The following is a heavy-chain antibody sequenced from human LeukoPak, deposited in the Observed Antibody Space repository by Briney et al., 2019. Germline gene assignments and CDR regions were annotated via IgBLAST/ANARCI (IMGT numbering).Heavy chain of an antibody. CDR2: MNPNSGNT. V-gene: IGHV1-8*01. D-gene: IGHD6-19*01. CDR3: ARRVGSGWPVQH. J-gene: IGHJ1*01. Sequence: ASVKVTCKASGYTFSSYDINWVRQATGQGLVWMGWMNPNSGNTGYAQKFQGRLNMTRNTSISTAYMELSSLRSEDTAVYYCARRVGSGWPVQHWGQGTLVTVSS. CDR1: GYTFSSYD.